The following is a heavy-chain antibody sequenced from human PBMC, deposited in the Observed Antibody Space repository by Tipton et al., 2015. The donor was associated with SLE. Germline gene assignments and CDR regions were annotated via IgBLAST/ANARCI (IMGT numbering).Heavy chain of an antibody. J-gene: IGHJ4*02. CDR3: ARLRFLEWYFDY. D-gene: IGHD3-3*01. V-gene: IGHV4-59*01. CDR1: GGSFSGYY. Sequence: LRLSCAVYGGSFSGYYWSWIRQPPGKGLEWIGYIYYSGSTNYNPSLKSRVTISVDTSKNQFSLKLSSVTAADTAVYYCARLRFLEWYFDYWGQGTLVTVSS. CDR2: IYYSGST.